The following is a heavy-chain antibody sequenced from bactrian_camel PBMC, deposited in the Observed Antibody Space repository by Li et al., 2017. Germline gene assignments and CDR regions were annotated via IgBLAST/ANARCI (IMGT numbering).Heavy chain of an antibody. CDR3: ACETGGTYRLGLNV. D-gene: IGHD7*01. CDR1: GYDYGRNC. J-gene: IGHJ4*01. Sequence: HVQLVESGGGSVQAGGSLRLSCTTTGYDYGRNCMAWFRQAPGKEREGVAGIRTGTGNTYYADSVKGRFTISIDNAKTTLYLQLNSLKTEDTAMYYCACETGGTYRLGLNVRGQGTQVTVS. V-gene: IGHV3S1*01. CDR2: IRTGTGNT.